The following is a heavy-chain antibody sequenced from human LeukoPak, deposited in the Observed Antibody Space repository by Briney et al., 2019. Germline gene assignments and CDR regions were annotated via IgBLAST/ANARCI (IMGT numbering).Heavy chain of an antibody. Sequence: SETLSLTCTVSGGSISSSNYYWGWIRQPPGKGLEWIGSKYYSGSTNYNPSLKSRVTISVDKSKNQFSLKLSSVTAADTAVYYCARDFYRNLDYWGQGTLVTVSS. CDR1: GGSISSSNYY. V-gene: IGHV4-39*07. CDR2: KYYSGST. CDR3: ARDFYRNLDY. D-gene: IGHD3-3*01. J-gene: IGHJ4*02.